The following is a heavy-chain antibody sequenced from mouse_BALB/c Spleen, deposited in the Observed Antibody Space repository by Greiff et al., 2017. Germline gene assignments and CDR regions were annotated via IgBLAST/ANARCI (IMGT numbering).Heavy chain of an antibody. Sequence: EVQGVESGGGLVKPGGSLKLSCAASGFTFSSYAMSWVRQTPEKRLEWVATISSGGSYTYYPDSVKGRFTISRDNAKNTLYLQMSSLRSEDTAMYYCGYDYWGQGTLVTVSA. CDR2: ISSGGSYT. CDR3: GYDY. CDR1: GFTFSSYA. J-gene: IGHJ3*01. V-gene: IGHV5-9-3*01. D-gene: IGHD2-3*01.